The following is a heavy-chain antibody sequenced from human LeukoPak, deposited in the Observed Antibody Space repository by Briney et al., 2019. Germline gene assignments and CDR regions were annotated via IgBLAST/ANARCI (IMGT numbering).Heavy chain of an antibody. CDR2: IYHSGST. Sequence: SETLSLTCTVSGYSISRSGYYWGWIRQPPGKGLEWIGNIYHSGSTYYNPSLESRVTISVDTFKNQFSLKLTSVTAADTAVYYCARRVGGTSFRDYWGQGTLVTVPS. V-gene: IGHV4-38-2*02. J-gene: IGHJ4*02. CDR3: ARRVGGTSFRDY. D-gene: IGHD1-26*01. CDR1: GYSISRSGYY.